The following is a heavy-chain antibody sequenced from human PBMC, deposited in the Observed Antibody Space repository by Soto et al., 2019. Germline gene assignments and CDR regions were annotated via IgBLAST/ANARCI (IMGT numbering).Heavy chain of an antibody. Sequence: SETLSLTCAVYGGSFRGYYRSWIRQPPGKGLEWIGEINHSGSTNYNPSLKSRVTISVDTSKNQFSLKLSSVTAADTAVYYCAREAPFGLRAFDIWGQGTMVTVSS. CDR1: GGSFRGYY. V-gene: IGHV4-34*01. CDR3: AREAPFGLRAFDI. CDR2: INHSGST. D-gene: IGHD3-10*01. J-gene: IGHJ3*02.